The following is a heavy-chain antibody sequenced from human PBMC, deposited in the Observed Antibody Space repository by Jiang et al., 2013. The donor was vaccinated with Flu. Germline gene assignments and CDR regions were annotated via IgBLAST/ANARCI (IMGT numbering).Heavy chain of an antibody. Sequence: QSGSELKKPGASVKVSCKASGYTFTSYAMNWVRQAPGQGLEWMGWINTNTGNPTYAQGFTGRFVFSLDTSVSTAYLQICSLKAEDTAVYYCARDRVVVVPAAMGGYYYYGMDVWGQGTTVTV. CDR2: INTNTGNP. CDR1: GYTFTSYA. CDR3: ARDRVVVVPAAMGGYYYYGMDV. V-gene: IGHV7-4-1*01. J-gene: IGHJ6*02. D-gene: IGHD2-2*01.